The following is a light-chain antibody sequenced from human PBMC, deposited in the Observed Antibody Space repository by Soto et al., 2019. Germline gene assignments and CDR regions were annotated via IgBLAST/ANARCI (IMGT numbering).Light chain of an antibody. Sequence: DIQMTQSPSTLSASVGDRVTITCRASQSIDSWLAWYQQKPGKAPNLLIYKASSLESGVPSRFSGSGSGTEFTLTISSLQPDDFATHYCQQYNSYSSGTFGQGTKVDIK. CDR2: KAS. V-gene: IGKV1-5*03. CDR1: QSIDSW. J-gene: IGKJ1*01. CDR3: QQYNSYSSGT.